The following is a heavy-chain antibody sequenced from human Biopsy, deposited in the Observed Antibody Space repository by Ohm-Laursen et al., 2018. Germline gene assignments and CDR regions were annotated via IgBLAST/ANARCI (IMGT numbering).Heavy chain of an antibody. D-gene: IGHD3-22*01. CDR3: ARDRGYYSDRTVPGYFDL. CDR2: IYHSGST. Sequence: SQTLSLTCTVSGGSITSDKYYWSWIRQHPGKGLEWIGYIYHSGSTYYNPSLNDLATISIDTSKKKFSLKLRSVTAADTAIYYCARDRGYYSDRTVPGYFDLWGRGTLVTVSS. CDR1: GGSITSDKYY. V-gene: IGHV4-31*01. J-gene: IGHJ2*01.